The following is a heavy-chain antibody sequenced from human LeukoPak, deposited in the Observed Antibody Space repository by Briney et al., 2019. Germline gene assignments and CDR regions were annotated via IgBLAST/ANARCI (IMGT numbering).Heavy chain of an antibody. J-gene: IGHJ5*02. CDR1: GGSISSGDYY. CDR3: ARVSYQLFMGGWFDP. Sequence: SETLSLTCTVSGGSISSGDYYWSWIRQPPGKGLEWIGYIYYSGSTYYNPSLKSRVTISVDTSKNRFSLKLSSVTAADTAVYYCARVSYQLFMGGWFDPWGQGTLVTVSS. V-gene: IGHV4-30-4*08. CDR2: IYYSGST. D-gene: IGHD2-2*01.